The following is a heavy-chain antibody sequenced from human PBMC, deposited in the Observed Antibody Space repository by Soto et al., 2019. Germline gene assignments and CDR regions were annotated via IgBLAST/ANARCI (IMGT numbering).Heavy chain of an antibody. CDR2: INHSGST. CDR1: CGSFSGYY. CDR3: ARWGANYGAGSYYKGHYYGMDL. V-gene: IGHV4-34*01. J-gene: IGHJ6*01. D-gene: IGHD3-10*01. Sequence: PSETLSRTCAVYCGSFSGYYWSCIRQPPWKGLEWVGEINHSGSTSYNPSLKSRVTISVDTSKNQFSLKLSSVTAADTAVYYCARWGANYGAGSYYKGHYYGMDLWGQGTPVTFSS.